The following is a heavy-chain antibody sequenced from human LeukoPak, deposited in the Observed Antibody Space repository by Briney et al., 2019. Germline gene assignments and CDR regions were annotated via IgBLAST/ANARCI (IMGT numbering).Heavy chain of an antibody. V-gene: IGHV4-39*01. CDR2: IYYSGST. CDR3: ARPGAARRWYFDY. CDR1: GGSISSSSHY. Sequence: SETLSLTCTVSGGSISSSSHYWGWIRQPPGKGLEWIGSIYYSGSTYYNPSLKSRVTISVDTSKNQFSLKLSSVTAADTAVYYCARPGAARRWYFDYWGQGTLVTVSS. D-gene: IGHD6-6*01. J-gene: IGHJ4*02.